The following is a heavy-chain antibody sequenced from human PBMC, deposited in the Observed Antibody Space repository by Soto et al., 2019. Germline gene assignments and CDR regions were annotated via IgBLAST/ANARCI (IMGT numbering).Heavy chain of an antibody. CDR1: GYSFARYY. CDR3: ARSHSDTTSWCDY. CDR2: ISPTGDRI. Sequence: ASVKVSCKASGYSFARYYMYWVRQAPGQGLEWMGIISPTGDRITYSQKFQGGVTMTRDTSTSTVHMELSSLTSEDTAVYYCARSHSDTTSWCDYWGQGTLVTVSS. D-gene: IGHD5-18*01. J-gene: IGHJ4*02. V-gene: IGHV1-46*01.